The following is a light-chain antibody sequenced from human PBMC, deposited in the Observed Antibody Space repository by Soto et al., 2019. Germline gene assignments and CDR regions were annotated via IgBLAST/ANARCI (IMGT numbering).Light chain of an antibody. CDR1: QSVSSN. Sequence: EIVMTQSPATLSVSPGERATLSCRASQSVSSNLAWYQQKPGQAPRLLIYGASTRATGIPARFSGSGSGTEFTLTISSLHSEDFAVYYCQQYNNWPGGTFGQGTKVDI. V-gene: IGKV3-15*01. J-gene: IGKJ1*01. CDR3: QQYNNWPGGT. CDR2: GAS.